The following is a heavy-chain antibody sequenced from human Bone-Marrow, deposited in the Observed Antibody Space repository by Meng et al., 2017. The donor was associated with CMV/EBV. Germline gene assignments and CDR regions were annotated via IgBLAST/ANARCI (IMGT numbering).Heavy chain of an antibody. Sequence: EVQLVESGGGLVQPGGSLRLSCAGSGINVSSNLISWVRQAPGKGLGWGSGIYCRGNTYYAGSLKGRITISKDNSKDTAYLQMDSLRGEDTAGYYCARRRAGSSRGFDPWGQGTLVTVSS. V-gene: IGHV3-66*01. CDR1: GINVSSNL. CDR3: ARRRAGSSRGFDP. J-gene: IGHJ5*02. CDR2: IYCRGNT. D-gene: IGHD6-19*01.